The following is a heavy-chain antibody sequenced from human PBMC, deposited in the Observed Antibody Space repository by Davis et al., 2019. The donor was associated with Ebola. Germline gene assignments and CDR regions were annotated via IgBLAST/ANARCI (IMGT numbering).Heavy chain of an antibody. D-gene: IGHD3-9*01. CDR1: GFTFSSYW. V-gene: IGHV3-7*03. Sequence: PGGSLRLSCAASGFTFSSYWMSWVRQAPGKGLEWVANIKQDGSEKYYVDSVKGRFTISRDNSKNTLYLQMNSLKTEDTAVYYCTTERYFDWLLYNYYYYGMDVWGKGTTVTVSS. J-gene: IGHJ6*04. CDR3: TTERYFDWLLYNYYYYGMDV. CDR2: IKQDGSEK.